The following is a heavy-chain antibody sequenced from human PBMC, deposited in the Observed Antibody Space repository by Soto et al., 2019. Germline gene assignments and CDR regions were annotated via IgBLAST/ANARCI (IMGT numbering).Heavy chain of an antibody. Sequence: QVQLVESGGGVVQPGRSLRLSCAASGFTFSNYAMHWVRQAPGKGLDWVAVVSFDGSNSYYADSVKGRFTISRDNSKNTLFLQMNSLRPEDTAVYFCARPIVPPIQNHPYYYYCVDVWGQGTTVNVSS. CDR1: GFTFSNYA. V-gene: IGHV3-30-3*01. J-gene: IGHJ6*02. CDR3: ARPIVPPIQNHPYYYYCVDV. CDR2: VSFDGSNS. D-gene: IGHD1-26*01.